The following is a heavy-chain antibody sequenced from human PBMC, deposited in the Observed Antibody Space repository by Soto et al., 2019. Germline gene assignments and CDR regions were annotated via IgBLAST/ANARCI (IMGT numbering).Heavy chain of an antibody. J-gene: IGHJ4*02. CDR3: ASTLVSLYYFDY. Sequence: QVQLVEFGGGVVQPGRSLRLSCAASGFTFSSYAMHWVRQAPGKGLEWVAVISYDGSNKYYADSVKGRFTISRDNSKNTLYLQMNSLRAEDTAVYYCASTLVSLYYFDYWGQGTLVTVSS. CDR1: GFTFSSYA. V-gene: IGHV3-30-3*01. CDR2: ISYDGSNK. D-gene: IGHD2-15*01.